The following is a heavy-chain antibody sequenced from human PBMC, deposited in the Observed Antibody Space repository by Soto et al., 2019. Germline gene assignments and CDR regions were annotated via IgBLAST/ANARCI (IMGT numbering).Heavy chain of an antibody. CDR3: ARDVRGDRYSSSWYGFNYFDY. V-gene: IGHV1-18*01. J-gene: IGHJ4*02. Sequence: ASVKVSCKASGYTFTSYGISWVRQAPGQGLEWMGWISAYNGNTNYAQKLQGRVTMTTDTSTSTAYMELRSLRSDDTAVYYCARDVRGDRYSSSWYGFNYFDYWGQGTLVTVSS. D-gene: IGHD6-13*01. CDR2: ISAYNGNT. CDR1: GYTFTSYG.